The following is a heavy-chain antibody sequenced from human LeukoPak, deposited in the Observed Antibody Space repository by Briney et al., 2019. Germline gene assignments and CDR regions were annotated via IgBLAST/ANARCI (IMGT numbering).Heavy chain of an antibody. V-gene: IGHV3-7*03. CDR2: INHNGNVN. CDR3: ARGGGLDV. D-gene: IGHD3-16*01. CDR1: GFTFSSYA. J-gene: IGHJ6*02. Sequence: GGSLSLSCAASGFTFSSYAMSWVRQAPGKGLEWVASINHNGNVNYYVDSVKGRFTISRDNAKNSLYLQMSNLRAEDTAVYFCARGGGLDVWGHGATVTVSS.